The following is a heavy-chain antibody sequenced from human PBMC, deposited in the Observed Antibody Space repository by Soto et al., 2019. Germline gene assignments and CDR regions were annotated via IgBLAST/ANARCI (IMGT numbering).Heavy chain of an antibody. CDR2: ISSSSSYI. CDR3: ARGGEAARPPDIALYYYYYYMDV. CDR1: GFTFSSYS. J-gene: IGHJ6*03. V-gene: IGHV3-21*01. D-gene: IGHD6-6*01. Sequence: GGSLRLSCAASGFTFSSYSMNWVRQAPGKGLEWVSSISSSSSYIYYADSVKGRFTISRDNAKNSLYLQMNSLRAEDTAVYYCARGGEAARPPDIALYYYYYYMDVWGKGTTVTVSS.